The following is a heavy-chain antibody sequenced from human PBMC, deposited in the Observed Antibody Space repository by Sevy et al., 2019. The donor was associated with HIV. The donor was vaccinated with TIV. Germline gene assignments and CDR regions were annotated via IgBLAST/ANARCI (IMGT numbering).Heavy chain of an antibody. CDR2: IYSSGST. Sequence: GGSLRLSCAASGFSVSSNYMSWVRQAPGKGLEWVSLIYSSGSTYYGDSVKGRFTISRNDSKNTLYLQMNSVRAEDTALYYCTRVHSGGYPFDYWGQGSLVTGSS. CDR3: TRVHSGGYPFDY. D-gene: IGHD3-22*01. CDR1: GFSVSSNY. J-gene: IGHJ4*02. V-gene: IGHV3-53*01.